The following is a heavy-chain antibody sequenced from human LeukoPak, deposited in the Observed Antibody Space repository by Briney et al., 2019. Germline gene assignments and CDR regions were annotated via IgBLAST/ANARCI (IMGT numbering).Heavy chain of an antibody. D-gene: IGHD6-19*01. Sequence: SETLSLTCTVSGGSISSYYWSWIRQPPGKGLEWIGYIYYSGSTNYNPSLKSRVTISVDTSKNQFSLKLSSVTAADTAVYYCARRGSGWYYVYWGQGTLVTVSS. V-gene: IGHV4-59*12. CDR3: ARRGSGWYYVY. CDR1: GGSISSYY. J-gene: IGHJ4*02. CDR2: IYYSGST.